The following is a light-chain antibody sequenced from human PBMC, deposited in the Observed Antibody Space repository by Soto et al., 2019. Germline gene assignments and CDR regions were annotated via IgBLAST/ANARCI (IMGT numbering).Light chain of an antibody. V-gene: IGLV2-14*01. CDR2: EVS. J-gene: IGLJ1*01. CDR3: SSYTSSSLYV. CDR1: SSDVSAYNY. Sequence: LTQPASVSGSPGQSITISCTGTSSDVSAYNYVSWHQQHPGKAPNLMIYEVSNRPSGVSTRFSGSKSGNTASLTISGLQAEDEADYYCSSYTSSSLYVFGTGTKVTV.